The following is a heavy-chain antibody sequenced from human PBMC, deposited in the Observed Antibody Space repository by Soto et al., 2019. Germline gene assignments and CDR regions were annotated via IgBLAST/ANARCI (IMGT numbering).Heavy chain of an antibody. CDR3: ARSGLLWFGEAYGMDV. Sequence: VSVKVSCKASGYTFTSYAMHWVRQAPGQRLEWMGWINAGNGNTKYSQKFQGRVTITRDTSASTAYMELSSLRSEDTAVYYCARSGLLWFGEAYGMDVWGQGTTVTVSS. D-gene: IGHD3-10*01. V-gene: IGHV1-3*01. J-gene: IGHJ6*02. CDR2: INAGNGNT. CDR1: GYTFTSYA.